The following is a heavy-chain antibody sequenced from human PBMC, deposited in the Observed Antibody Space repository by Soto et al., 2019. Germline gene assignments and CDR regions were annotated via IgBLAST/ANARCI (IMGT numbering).Heavy chain of an antibody. D-gene: IGHD6-13*01. CDR3: ARVSSWTSEY. J-gene: IGHJ4*02. V-gene: IGHV3-53*01. CDR1: GVSVGSNY. Sequence: GGSLRLSCAGSGVSVGSNYMSCVRQAPGKGLEWVSVIYSGGSTYYADSVKGRFTISRDNSKNTLYLQMNSLRAEDTAVYYCARVSSWTSEYWGQGTLVTVSS. CDR2: IYSGGST.